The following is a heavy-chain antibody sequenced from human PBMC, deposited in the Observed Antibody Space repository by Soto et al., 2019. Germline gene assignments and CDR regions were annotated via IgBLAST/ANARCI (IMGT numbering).Heavy chain of an antibody. J-gene: IGHJ4*02. V-gene: IGHV3-23*01. CDR1: GFTFSNHA. CDR3: AKEMYPRTVLDSSSPWGDY. D-gene: IGHD6-6*01. Sequence: RLSCAASGFTFSNHAMNWVRQAPGKGLDWVSGISGSGGSTSHGDSVKGRFTISRDNSKNTLYLQMNSLRLEDTAVYFCAKEMYPRTVLDSSSPWGDYWGQGTLVTVSS. CDR2: ISGSGGST.